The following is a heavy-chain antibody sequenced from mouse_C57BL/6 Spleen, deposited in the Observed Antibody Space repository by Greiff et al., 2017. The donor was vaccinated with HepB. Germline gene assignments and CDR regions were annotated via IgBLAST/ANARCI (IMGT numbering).Heavy chain of an antibody. V-gene: IGHV1-22*01. Sequence: VQLQQSGPELVKPGASVKMSCKASGYTFTDYNMHWVKQSHGKSLEWIGYLNPNNGGTSYNQKFKGKATLTVNKSSSTAYMELRSLTSEDSAVYYCARNYYGSSFDYWGKGTTLTVSS. D-gene: IGHD1-1*01. CDR3: ARNYYGSSFDY. CDR1: GYTFTDYN. CDR2: LNPNNGGT. J-gene: IGHJ2*01.